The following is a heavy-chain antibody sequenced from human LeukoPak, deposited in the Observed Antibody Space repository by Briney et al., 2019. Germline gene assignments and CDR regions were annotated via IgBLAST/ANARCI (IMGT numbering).Heavy chain of an antibody. J-gene: IGHJ6*02. CDR2: IYPGDSDT. V-gene: IGHV5-51*01. CDR1: GYSFTSYW. D-gene: IGHD2-15*01. CDR3: AREDATPYYYYGMDV. Sequence: GESLKISCKGSGYSFTSYWIGWVRQMPGKGLEWMGTIYPGDSDTRYSPSFQGQVTISADKSISTAYLQWSSLKASDTAMYYCAREDATPYYYYGMDVWGQGTTVTVSS.